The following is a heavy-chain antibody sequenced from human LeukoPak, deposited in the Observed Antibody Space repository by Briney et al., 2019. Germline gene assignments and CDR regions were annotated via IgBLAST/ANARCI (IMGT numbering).Heavy chain of an antibody. V-gene: IGHV3-23*01. CDR1: GFILSSYA. CDR3: AKAPVTSCRGAFCYPFDS. J-gene: IGHJ4*02. D-gene: IGHD2-15*01. CDR2: TSSSDAGK. Sequence: GGSLRLSCTVSGFILSSYALSWVRRAPGKGLEWVSATSSSDAGKYYADSVRGRFTISRDNSRNTMYLQMNSLRVEDAAVYYCAKAPVTSCRGAFCYPFDSWGQGTLVTASS.